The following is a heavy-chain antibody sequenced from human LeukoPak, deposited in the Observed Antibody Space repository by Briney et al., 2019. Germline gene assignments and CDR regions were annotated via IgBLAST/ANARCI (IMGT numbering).Heavy chain of an antibody. J-gene: IGHJ4*02. V-gene: IGHV6-1*01. CDR1: GDSVSSNSAT. CDR2: TYYRSKWYN. D-gene: IGHD6-13*01. Sequence: SQTLSLTCAISGDSVSSNSATWTWIRQSPSRGLEWLGRTYYRSKWYNDYAVSVKSRITINPDRSKNHFSLQLNSVTPEDTAVYYCARGSSSSSWYFDYWGQGTLVTVSS. CDR3: ARGSSSSSWYFDY.